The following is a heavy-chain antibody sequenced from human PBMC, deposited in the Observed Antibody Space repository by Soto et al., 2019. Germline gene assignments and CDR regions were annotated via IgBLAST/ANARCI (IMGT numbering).Heavy chain of an antibody. V-gene: IGHV4-31*03. J-gene: IGHJ6*02. CDR1: GGSISSGGYY. Sequence: QVQLQESGPGLVKPSQTLSLTCTVSGGSISSGGYYWSWIRQHPGKGLEWIGYIYYSGSTYYNPSLKSRVTISVDTSKNQFSRKLSSVTAADTAVYYCAREEGSSWTIYGMDVWGQGTTVTVSS. D-gene: IGHD6-13*01. CDR2: IYYSGST. CDR3: AREEGSSWTIYGMDV.